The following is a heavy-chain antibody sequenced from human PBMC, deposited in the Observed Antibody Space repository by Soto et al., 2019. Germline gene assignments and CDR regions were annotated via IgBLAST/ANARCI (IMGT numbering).Heavy chain of an antibody. CDR1: RGTFTNYA. Sequence: QVYLVQSGAEVKKPGSSVKVSCKALRGTFTNYAFSWVRQAPGQGLEWMVGIMPFFGSGNYAQKFQGRINITADESTSSVYLELTSLRSEDTAVYYCARDRAGYYSHFVYWGQGTLVTVSS. J-gene: IGHJ4*02. D-gene: IGHD3-22*01. CDR3: ARDRAGYYSHFVY. CDR2: IMPFFGSG. V-gene: IGHV1-69*01.